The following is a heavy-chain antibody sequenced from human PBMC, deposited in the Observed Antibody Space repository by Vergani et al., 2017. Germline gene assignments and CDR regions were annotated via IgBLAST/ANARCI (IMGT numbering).Heavy chain of an antibody. J-gene: IGHJ6*03. Sequence: QVQLVESGGGVVQPGRSLRLSCAASGFTFSSYAMHWVRQAPGKGLEWVAVISYDGSNKYYAYSVKGRFTISRDNSKNTLYLQMNSLRAEDTAVYYCARNGRPGYYYYYMXVWGKGTTVTVSS. D-gene: IGHD1-1*01. CDR3: ARNGRPGYYYYYMXV. V-gene: IGHV3-30-3*01. CDR1: GFTFSSYA. CDR2: ISYDGSNK.